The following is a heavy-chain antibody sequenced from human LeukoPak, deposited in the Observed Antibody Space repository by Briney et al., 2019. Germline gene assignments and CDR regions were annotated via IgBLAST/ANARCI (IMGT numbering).Heavy chain of an antibody. CDR1: GYTFTSYD. CDR2: MNPNSGNT. J-gene: IGHJ5*02. V-gene: IGHV1-8*01. CDR3: ARTQYYYGSGSYYNRKINWFDP. D-gene: IGHD3-10*01. Sequence: ASVKVSCKASGYTFTSYDINWVRQATGQGLEWMGWMNPNSGNTGYAQKLQGRVTMTRNTSISTAYMELSSLRSEDTAVYYCARTQYYYGSGSYYNRKINWFDPWGQGTLVTVSS.